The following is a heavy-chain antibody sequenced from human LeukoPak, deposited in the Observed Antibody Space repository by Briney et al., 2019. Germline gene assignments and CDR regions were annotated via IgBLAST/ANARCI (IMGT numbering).Heavy chain of an antibody. CDR2: INDDWGTT. Sequence: GGSLRLSCSASGFSFRSYAMHWVRQAPGKGLEFVSGINDDWGTTDYADSVKGRFTISRDNSKNTLYLQMNSLRTEDTALCYCVRGLYGLGWDYWGQGTLVTVSS. CDR1: GFSFRSYA. CDR3: VRGLYGLGWDY. V-gene: IGHV3-64D*06. D-gene: IGHD3-10*01. J-gene: IGHJ4*02.